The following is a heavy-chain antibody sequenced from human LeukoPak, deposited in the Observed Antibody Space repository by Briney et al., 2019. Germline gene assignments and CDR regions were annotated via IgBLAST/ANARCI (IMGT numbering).Heavy chain of an antibody. J-gene: IGHJ4*02. CDR3: ARPRYCSSTSCYWAFDY. V-gene: IGHV1-69*02. CDR2: IIPILGIA. CDR1: GGTFSSYT. D-gene: IGHD2-2*01. Sequence: SVKVSCKASGGTFSSYTISWVRQAPGQGLEWMGRIIPILGIANYAQKFQGRVTITADKSTSTAYMELSSLRSEDTAVYYCARPRYCSSTSCYWAFDYWGQGTLSPSPQ.